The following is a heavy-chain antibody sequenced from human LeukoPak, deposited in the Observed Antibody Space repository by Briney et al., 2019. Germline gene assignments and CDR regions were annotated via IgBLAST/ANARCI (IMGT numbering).Heavy chain of an antibody. CDR3: TYTSSSGVVY. J-gene: IGHJ4*02. CDR2: IRYDGSNK. Sequence: GGSLRLSCAASGFTFSSYGMHWVRQAPGKGLEWVAFIRYDGSNKYYADSVKGRFTISREDSKNTAYLQMNSLKTEDTAVYYCTYTSSSGVVYWGQGTLVAVSS. D-gene: IGHD6-6*01. CDR1: GFTFSSYG. V-gene: IGHV3-30*02.